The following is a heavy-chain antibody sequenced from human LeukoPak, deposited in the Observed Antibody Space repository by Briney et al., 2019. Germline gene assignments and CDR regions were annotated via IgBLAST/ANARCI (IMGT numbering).Heavy chain of an antibody. CDR3: ATETNGRHYDY. D-gene: IGHD1-14*01. CDR2: IGPTGSDR. V-gene: IGHV3-21*06. CDR1: GFTFSTYW. Sequence: GGSLRLSCAASGFTFSTYWMTWVRQAPGKGLEWVASIGPTGSDRYHADSIKGRFTISRDNANNFLYLQMNSLRAEDTAVYYCATETNGRHYDYWGQGTLLTVSS. J-gene: IGHJ4*02.